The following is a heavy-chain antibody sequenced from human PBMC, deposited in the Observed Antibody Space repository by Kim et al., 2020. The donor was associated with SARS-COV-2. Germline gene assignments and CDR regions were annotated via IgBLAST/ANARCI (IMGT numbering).Heavy chain of an antibody. Sequence: SRVTISVDTSKNQFSLKLSSVTAADAAVYYCARVWGITFGGVIDYYGMDVWGQGTTVTVSS. J-gene: IGHJ6*02. V-gene: IGHV4-39*07. D-gene: IGHD3-16*02. CDR3: ARVWGITFGGVIDYYGMDV.